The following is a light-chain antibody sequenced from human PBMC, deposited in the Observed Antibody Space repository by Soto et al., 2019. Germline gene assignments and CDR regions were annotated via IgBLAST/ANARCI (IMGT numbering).Light chain of an antibody. CDR2: AAS. CDR1: QDIRNF. Sequence: DIQMTQSPTSLSASVGDRVTITCRASQDIRNFVAWYQQKPGKAPKLLIYAASPLQSGVPSRFSGSGSGTDFTXTINSLQPEDVATYSCQKYSSVPVFGPGTKVEIK. J-gene: IGKJ3*01. V-gene: IGKV1-27*01. CDR3: QKYSSVPV.